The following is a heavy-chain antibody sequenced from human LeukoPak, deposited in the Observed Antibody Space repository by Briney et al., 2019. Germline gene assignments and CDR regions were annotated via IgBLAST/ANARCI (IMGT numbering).Heavy chain of an antibody. D-gene: IGHD3-9*01. CDR2: IYYSGST. CDR1: GGSISSSSYY. V-gene: IGHV4-39*01. Sequence: PSETLSPTCTVSGGSISSSSYYWGWIRQPPGKGLEWIGSIYYSGSTYYNPSLKSRVTISVDTSKNQFSLKLSSVTAADTAVYYCARPLRDWDYDILTGLFDPWGQGTLVTVSS. J-gene: IGHJ5*02. CDR3: ARPLRDWDYDILTGLFDP.